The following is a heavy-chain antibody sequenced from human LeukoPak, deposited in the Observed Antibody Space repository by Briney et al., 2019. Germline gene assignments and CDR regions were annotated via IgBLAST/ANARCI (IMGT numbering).Heavy chain of an antibody. J-gene: IGHJ5*02. CDR2: ISSNGGST. V-gene: IGHV3-64*01. CDR1: GFTFSSYA. Sequence: GGSLRPSCPASGFTFSSYAMHWARQAPGKGLEYVSAISSNGGSTYYANSVKGRFTISRDNSKNTLYLQMGSLRAEDMAVYYCARDSYNWNDRGVNWFDPWGQGTLVTVSS. D-gene: IGHD1-1*01. CDR3: ARDSYNWNDRGVNWFDP.